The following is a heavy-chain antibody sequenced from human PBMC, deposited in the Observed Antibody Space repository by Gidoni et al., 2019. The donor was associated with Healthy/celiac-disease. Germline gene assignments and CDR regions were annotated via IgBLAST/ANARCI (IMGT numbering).Heavy chain of an antibody. J-gene: IGHJ4*02. CDR3: ARGHRYVSGYYLYYFDY. Sequence: QLQQWGAGLLKPSETLSLTCAVYGGSFSGYYWSWSRQPPGKGLEWIGEINHSGSTNYNPSLKSRVTISVDTSKNQFSLKLSSVTAADTAVYYCARGHRYVSGYYLYYFDYWGQGTLVTVSS. V-gene: IGHV4-34*01. CDR1: GGSFSGYY. D-gene: IGHD3-22*01. CDR2: INHSGST.